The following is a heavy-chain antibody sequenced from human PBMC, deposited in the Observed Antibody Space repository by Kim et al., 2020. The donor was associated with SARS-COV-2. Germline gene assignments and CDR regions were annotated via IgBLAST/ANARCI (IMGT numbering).Heavy chain of an antibody. V-gene: IGHV1-69*13. CDR3: AISITMVRGVIYWFDP. Sequence: SVKVSCKASGGTFSSYAISWVRQAPGQGLEWMGGIIPIFGTANYAQKFQGRVTITADESTSTAYMELSSLRSEDTAVYYCAISITMVRGVIYWFDPWGQGTLVTVSS. J-gene: IGHJ5*02. CDR2: IIPIFGTA. CDR1: GGTFSSYA. D-gene: IGHD3-10*01.